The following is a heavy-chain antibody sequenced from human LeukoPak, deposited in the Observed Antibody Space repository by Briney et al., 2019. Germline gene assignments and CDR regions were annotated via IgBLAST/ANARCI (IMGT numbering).Heavy chain of an antibody. Sequence: GASVKVSCKASGYTFTGYYMHWLRQAPGQGLEWMGRINLNSGGTNYAQNFQGRVTMTWDTSISTAYMDVSRLRSDDTAVYYCATGQLTQLNWFDSWGQGTLVTVSS. D-gene: IGHD6-13*01. J-gene: IGHJ5*01. CDR3: ATGQLTQLNWFDS. V-gene: IGHV1-2*06. CDR1: GYTFTGYY. CDR2: INLNSGGT.